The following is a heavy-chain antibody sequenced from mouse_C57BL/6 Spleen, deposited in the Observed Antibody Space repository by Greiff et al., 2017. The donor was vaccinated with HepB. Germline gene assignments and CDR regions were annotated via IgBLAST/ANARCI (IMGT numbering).Heavy chain of an antibody. CDR3: GRGRRVRNLLFDY. V-gene: IGHV1-69*01. CDR2: IDPSDSYT. D-gene: IGHD2-14*01. J-gene: IGHJ2*01. Sequence: VKLQQPGAELVMPGASVKLSCKASGYTFTSYWMHWVKQRPGQGLEWIGEIDPSDSYTNYNQKFKGKSTLTVDKSSSTAYMQLSSLTSEDSAVYYCGRGRRVRNLLFDYWGEGTTLTVSS. CDR1: GYTFTSYW.